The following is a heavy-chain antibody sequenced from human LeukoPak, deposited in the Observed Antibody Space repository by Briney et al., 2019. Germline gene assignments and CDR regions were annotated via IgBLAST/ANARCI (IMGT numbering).Heavy chain of an antibody. Sequence: GESLKISCKSSGYSFTTHWIGWVRQMPGKGLEWMGILHPGDSDTRYSPSFQGQVTISADKSISTAYLQWSSLKASDTAMYYCARGDTEVAATADYWGQGTLVTVSS. CDR3: ARGDTEVAATADY. J-gene: IGHJ4*02. CDR2: LHPGDSDT. D-gene: IGHD6-19*01. CDR1: GYSFTTHW. V-gene: IGHV5-51*01.